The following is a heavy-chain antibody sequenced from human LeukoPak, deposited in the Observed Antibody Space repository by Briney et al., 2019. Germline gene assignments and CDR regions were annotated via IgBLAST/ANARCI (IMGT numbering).Heavy chain of an antibody. V-gene: IGHV3-23*01. CDR2: ISDSGGST. D-gene: IGHD3-10*01. J-gene: IGHJ3*02. Sequence: GGSLRLSCAASGFTFSSYAMSWVRQAPGKGLEWVSAISDSGGSTYYADSVKGRFTISRDNSKNTLYLQMSSLRAEDTALYYCAKSHVGYAFDIWGQGTMVTVSS. CDR1: GFTFSSYA. CDR3: AKSHVGYAFDI.